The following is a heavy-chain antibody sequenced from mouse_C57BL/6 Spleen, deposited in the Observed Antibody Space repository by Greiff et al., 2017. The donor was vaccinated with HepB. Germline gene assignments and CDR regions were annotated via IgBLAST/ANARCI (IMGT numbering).Heavy chain of an antibody. CDR1: GFTFSDYY. V-gene: IGHV5-12*01. J-gene: IGHJ3*01. Sequence: EVMLVESGGGLVQPGGSLKLSCAASGFTFSDYYMYWVRQTPEKRLEWVAYISNGGGSTYYPDTVKGRFTISRDNAKNTLHLQMSRLKSEDTAMYYCASGNWAWFAYWGQGTQVTVSA. CDR2: ISNGGGST. CDR3: ASGNWAWFAY. D-gene: IGHD4-1*01.